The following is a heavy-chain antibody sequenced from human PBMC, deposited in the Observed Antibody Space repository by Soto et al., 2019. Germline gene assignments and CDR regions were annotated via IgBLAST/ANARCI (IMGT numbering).Heavy chain of an antibody. CDR2: INHSGST. J-gene: IGHJ4*02. CDR3: ASSGGISRKNDF. CDR1: GGSFSGYY. V-gene: IGHV4-34*01. D-gene: IGHD3-16*01. Sequence: PSETLSLTCAVYGGSFSGYYWSWIRQPPGKGLEWIGEINHSGSTNYNPSLKSRVTISVDTSKNQFSLKLSSVTAADTAVYYCASSGGISRKNDFWGQRTLVTVSS.